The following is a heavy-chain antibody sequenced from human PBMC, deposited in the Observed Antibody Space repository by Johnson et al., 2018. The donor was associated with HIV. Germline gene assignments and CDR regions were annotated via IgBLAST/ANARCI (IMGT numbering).Heavy chain of an antibody. CDR3: TRGRRNTGLDAFNI. D-gene: IGHD1-14*01. CDR1: GFSFSTSA. CDR2: TRNKANSYIT. J-gene: IGHJ3*02. Sequence: VQLVESGGGLVQPGGSLRLSCAASGFSFSTSAMHWVRQAPGKGLEWLIVISYDGSTRNKANSYITEYAASVKGRLSISRDDSKNSLYLQMNSVKTEDTAVYYCTRGRRNTGLDAFNIWGQGTMVTVTS. V-gene: IGHV3-72*01.